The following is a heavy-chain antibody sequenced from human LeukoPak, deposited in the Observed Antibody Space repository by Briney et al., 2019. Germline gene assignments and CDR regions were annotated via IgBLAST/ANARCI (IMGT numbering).Heavy chain of an antibody. CDR2: INWKGGST. Sequence: GGSLRLSCAAPGFTFSSYWMSWVRQAPGKGLEWVSGINWKGGSTGYADSVKGRFTISRDNAKNSLYLQMNSLRAEDTAVYYCARGTHYNDISGYDYWGQGTLVIVSS. J-gene: IGHJ4*02. V-gene: IGHV3-20*04. CDR1: GFTFSSYW. D-gene: IGHD3-22*01. CDR3: ARGTHYNDISGYDY.